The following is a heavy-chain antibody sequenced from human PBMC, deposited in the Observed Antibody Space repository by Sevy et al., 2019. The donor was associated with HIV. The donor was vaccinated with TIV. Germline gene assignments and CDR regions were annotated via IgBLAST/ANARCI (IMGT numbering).Heavy chain of an antibody. CDR2: ISSSGNSI. J-gene: IGHJ4*02. D-gene: IGHD2-21*02. CDR3: ARAGGDWDIDY. Sequence: GGSLRLSCAASGFTLSDYCMSWVRQAPGKGLEWVSYISSSGNSIYYADSVKGRFTVSRDNAKNSLYLQMNSLRGEDTAVYYCARAGGDWDIDYWGQGTLVTVSS. CDR1: GFTLSDYC. V-gene: IGHV3-11*01.